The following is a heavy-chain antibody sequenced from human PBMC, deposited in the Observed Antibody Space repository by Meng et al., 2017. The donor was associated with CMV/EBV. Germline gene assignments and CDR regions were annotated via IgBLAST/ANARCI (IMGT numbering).Heavy chain of an antibody. J-gene: IGHJ4*02. Sequence: LTCAASGFTFRSYEMNWVRQAPGKGLEWVSYISSSGSTIYYADSVKGRFTISRDNAKNSLYLQMNSLRAEDTAVYYCARVGTIFRGYYFDYWGQGTLVTVSS. D-gene: IGHD3-3*01. V-gene: IGHV3-48*03. CDR2: ISSSGSTI. CDR3: ARVGTIFRGYYFDY. CDR1: GFTFRSYE.